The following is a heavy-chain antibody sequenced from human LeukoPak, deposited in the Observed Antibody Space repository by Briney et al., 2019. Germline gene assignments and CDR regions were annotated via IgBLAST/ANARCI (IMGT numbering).Heavy chain of an antibody. CDR2: IRYDGSNK. J-gene: IGHJ4*02. CDR3: ARDLGTTVTTYLDY. D-gene: IGHD4-17*01. CDR1: GFTFSSYE. Sequence: GGSLRLSCAASGFTFSSYEINWVRQAPGKGLEWVAFIRYDGSNKYYADSVKGRFTISRDNSKNTLYLQMNSLRAEDTAVYYCARDLGTTVTTYLDYWGQGTLVTVSS. V-gene: IGHV3-30*02.